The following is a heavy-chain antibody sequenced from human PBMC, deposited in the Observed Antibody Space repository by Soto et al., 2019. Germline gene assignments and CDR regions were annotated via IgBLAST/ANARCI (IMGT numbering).Heavy chain of an antibody. D-gene: IGHD5-12*01. J-gene: IGHJ4*02. CDR3: ARVSGYYLPDY. CDR1: GYTFTNYA. CDR2: SNAGNGNT. Sequence: QVQLVQSGAEEKKPGASVKVSCKASGYTFTNYATHWVRQAPGQRLEWMGWSNAGNGNTKYSQKFQGRVTITRDTSASTAYMELSSLRSEDTAVYYSARVSGYYLPDYWGQGTLVTVSS. V-gene: IGHV1-3*05.